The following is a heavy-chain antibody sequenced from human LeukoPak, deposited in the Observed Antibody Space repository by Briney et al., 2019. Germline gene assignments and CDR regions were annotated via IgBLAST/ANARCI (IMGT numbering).Heavy chain of an antibody. CDR1: GYTFTGYY. V-gene: IGHV1-2*06. CDR2: INPNSGGT. CDR3: AIPILGYCSSISCTGPYYYYYGMDV. J-gene: IGHJ6*02. Sequence: ASVKVSCKASGYTFTGYYMHWVRQAPGQGLECMGRINPNSGGTDYAQKFQGRVTMPRDTSISTAYMELSRLRSDDTAVYYCAIPILGYCSSISCTGPYYYYYGMDVWGQGTTVTVSS. D-gene: IGHD2-2*01.